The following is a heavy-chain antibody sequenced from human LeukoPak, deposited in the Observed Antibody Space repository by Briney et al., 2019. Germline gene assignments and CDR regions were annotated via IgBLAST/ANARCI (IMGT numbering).Heavy chain of an antibody. Sequence: SETLSLTCTVSGGSISSSSYYWSWIRQPPGKGLEWIGEINHSGSTNYNPSLKSRVTISVDTSKNQFSLKLSSVTAADTAVYYCARVERRKDAFDIWGQGTMVTVSS. CDR3: ARVERRKDAFDI. CDR2: INHSGST. V-gene: IGHV4-39*07. D-gene: IGHD5-24*01. CDR1: GGSISSSSYY. J-gene: IGHJ3*02.